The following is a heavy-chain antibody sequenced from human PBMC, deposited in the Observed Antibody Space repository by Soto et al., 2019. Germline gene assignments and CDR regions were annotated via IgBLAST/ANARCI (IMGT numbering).Heavy chain of an antibody. D-gene: IGHD3-10*01. V-gene: IGHV4-31*03. CDR3: ARVSGRSHNWFDP. CDR2: IYYSGST. Sequence: SETLSLTCTVSGGSISSGGYYWSWIRQHPGKGLEWIGYIYYSGSTYYNPSLKSRVTISVDTSKNQFSLKLSSVTAADTAVYYCARVSGRSHNWFDPWGQGTLVTVSS. J-gene: IGHJ5*02. CDR1: GGSISSGGYY.